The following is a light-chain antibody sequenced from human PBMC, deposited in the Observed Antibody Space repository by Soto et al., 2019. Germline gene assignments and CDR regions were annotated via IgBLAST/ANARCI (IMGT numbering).Light chain of an antibody. V-gene: IGLV2-14*01. CDR2: AVS. CDR1: SSDVGLYDY. CDR3: SSYTSDSDYV. Sequence: QSVLTQPASVSGSPGESITISCTGTSSDVGLYDYVSWYQQHPGKAPQLMIYAVSNRPSGVSNRFSASKSGNTASLFISGLQAEDEADYYCSSYTSDSDYVF. J-gene: IGLJ2*01.